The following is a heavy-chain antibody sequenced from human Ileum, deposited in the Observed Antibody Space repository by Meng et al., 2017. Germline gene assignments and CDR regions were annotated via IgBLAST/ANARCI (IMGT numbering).Heavy chain of an antibody. CDR3: ARKFCSSTSCYIDWFDP. D-gene: IGHD2-2*02. V-gene: IGHV1-18*01. Sequence: QVQLVQSGAEVKQPGASVKVSCKASGYTFTSYGISWVRQAPGQGLEWMGWISAYNGNTNYAQKLQGRVTMTTDTSTSTAYMELRSLRSDDTAVYYCARKFCSSTSCYIDWFDPWGQGTLVTVSS. J-gene: IGHJ5*02. CDR2: ISAYNGNT. CDR1: GYTFTSYG.